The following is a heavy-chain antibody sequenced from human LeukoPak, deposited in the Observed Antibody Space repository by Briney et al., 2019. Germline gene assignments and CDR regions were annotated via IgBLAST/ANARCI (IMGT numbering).Heavy chain of an antibody. J-gene: IGHJ6*02. CDR1: GYTFTSYD. CDR3: ARINSGSYYYYYYGMDV. D-gene: IGHD1-26*01. CDR2: MNPNSGNT. Sequence: ASVKVSFTASGYTFTSYDINWVRQATGQGLEWMGWMNPNSGNTGYAQKFQGRVTMTRNTSISTAYMELSSLRSEDTAVYYCARINSGSYYYYYYGMDVWGQGTTVTVSS. V-gene: IGHV1-8*01.